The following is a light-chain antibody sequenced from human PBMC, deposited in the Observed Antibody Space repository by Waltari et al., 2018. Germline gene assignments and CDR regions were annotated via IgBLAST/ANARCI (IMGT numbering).Light chain of an antibody. CDR2: GAS. V-gene: IGKV3-15*01. J-gene: IGKJ3*01. CDR1: QSISSN. CDR3: QQYNKWPLT. Sequence: EIVMTQSPATLSVSPGERATLSCRASQSISSNLAWYQQKLGQAPRLLIYGASTRATGIPARFSGSGSGTEFTLTISSLQSEDFAVYYCQQYNKWPLTFGPGTKVDVE.